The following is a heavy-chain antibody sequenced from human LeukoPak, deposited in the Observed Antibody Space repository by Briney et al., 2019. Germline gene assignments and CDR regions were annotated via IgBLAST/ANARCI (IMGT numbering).Heavy chain of an antibody. CDR3: ARQSASDYYDSSDSFDY. V-gene: IGHV4-39*01. J-gene: IGHJ4*02. CDR2: IYYSGST. Sequence: SETLSLTCTVSGGSISSSSYYWGWLRQPPGKGLEWIGSIYYSGSTYYNPSLKSRLTISVDTSKNQFSLKLTSVTAADTAVYYCARQSASDYYDSSDSFDYWGQGTLVTVSS. D-gene: IGHD3-22*01. CDR1: GGSISSSSYY.